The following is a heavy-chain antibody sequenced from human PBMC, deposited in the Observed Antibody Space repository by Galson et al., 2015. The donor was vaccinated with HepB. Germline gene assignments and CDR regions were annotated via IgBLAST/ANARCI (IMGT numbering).Heavy chain of an antibody. CDR1: GYTFTNYG. D-gene: IGHD7-27*01. CDR3: ARGDWGWGGFDD. Sequence: SVKVSCKASGYTFTNYGISWVRLAPGQGLQWMGWISAYTGNTHYAQKLQGRVTMTTDTSTSTAYMELRSLRSDDTAVYYCARGDWGWGGFDDWGQGTLVTVSS. CDR2: ISAYTGNT. V-gene: IGHV1-18*01. J-gene: IGHJ4*02.